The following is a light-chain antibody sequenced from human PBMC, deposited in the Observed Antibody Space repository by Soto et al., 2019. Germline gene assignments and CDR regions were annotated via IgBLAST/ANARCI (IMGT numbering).Light chain of an antibody. V-gene: IGLV1-44*01. CDR3: AAWDGSLNHIL. J-gene: IGLJ2*01. Sequence: QLVLTQPPSASGTPGQRVTISCSGSSSNMGSNTVNWYQQLPRTAPKLLIYSDNQRPSGVPDRFSGSKSGTSASLAITGLQSDDEADYYCAAWDGSLNHILFGGGTKVTVL. CDR2: SDN. CDR1: SSNMGSNT.